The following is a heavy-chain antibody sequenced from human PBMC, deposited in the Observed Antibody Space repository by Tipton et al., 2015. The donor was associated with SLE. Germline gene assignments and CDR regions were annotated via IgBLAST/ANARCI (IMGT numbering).Heavy chain of an antibody. CDR3: ARDRGRMRYFDY. CDR1: GGSISSVSYY. Sequence: TLSLTCTVPGGSISSVSYYWGWIRQPPGKGLEWIGSIYYSGSTYYNPSLKSRVTLSVDTSENQFSLNLSSVTAADTAVYYCARDRGRMRYFDYWGQGILVTVSS. D-gene: IGHD3/OR15-3a*01. J-gene: IGHJ4*02. CDR2: IYYSGST. V-gene: IGHV4-39*07.